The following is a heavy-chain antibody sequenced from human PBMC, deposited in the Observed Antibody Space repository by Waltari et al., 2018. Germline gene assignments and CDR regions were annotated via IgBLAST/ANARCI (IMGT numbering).Heavy chain of an antibody. J-gene: IGHJ6*02. V-gene: IGHV3-74*01. Sequence: EEQLVESGGGLVQPGDSLRLSCAASGFTYSNHWMHWVRQAPGKGLVWVARINVDRSPSTYAYSVKGPFTISRDNTKKTLYLQMKRLRVEDTAVYYCARLAPKTYRSPVPGRDYYYGLDVWGQGTTVTVSS. D-gene: IGHD6-13*01. CDR1: GFTYSNHW. CDR3: ARLAPKTYRSPVPGRDYYYGLDV. CDR2: INVDRSPS.